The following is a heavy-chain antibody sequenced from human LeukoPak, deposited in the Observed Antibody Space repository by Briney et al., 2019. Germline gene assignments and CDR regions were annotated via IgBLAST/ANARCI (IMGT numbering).Heavy chain of an antibody. Sequence: GGSLRLSCSASGFTFSTYWMSWVRQAPGKGLEWVSSISSSSYIYYADSVKGRFTISRDNAKNSLYLQMNSLRAEDTAVYYCARDFARVGAIGYWGQGTLVTVSS. J-gene: IGHJ4*02. CDR1: GFTFSTYW. V-gene: IGHV3-21*01. CDR2: ISSSSYI. CDR3: ARDFARVGAIGY. D-gene: IGHD1-26*01.